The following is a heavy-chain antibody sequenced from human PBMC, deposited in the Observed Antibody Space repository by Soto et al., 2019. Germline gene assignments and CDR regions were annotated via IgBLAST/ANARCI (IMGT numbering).Heavy chain of an antibody. J-gene: IGHJ6*02. D-gene: IGHD2-2*01. CDR3: AIQFGSTSCYACYYYYGMDV. CDR2: IIPIFGTA. CDR1: GGTFSSYA. Sequence: SVKVSCKASGGTFSSYAISWVRQAPGQGLEWMGGIIPIFGTANYAQKFQGRVTITADESTSTAYMELSSLRSEDTAVYYCAIQFGSTSCYACYYYYGMDVWGQGTTVTVS. V-gene: IGHV1-69*13.